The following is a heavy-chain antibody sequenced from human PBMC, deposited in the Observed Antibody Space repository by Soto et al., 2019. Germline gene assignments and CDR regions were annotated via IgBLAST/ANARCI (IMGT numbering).Heavy chain of an antibody. CDR1: GYTFTSYG. CDR3: ARTGDTYYYFDY. CDR2: ISAYNGNT. Sequence: ASVKVSCKASGYTFTSYGISWVRQAPGQGLEWMGWISAYNGNTNYAQRLQGRVTMTTDTSTSTAYMELRSLRSDDTAIYYCARTGDTYYYFDYWGQGTPVTVSS. J-gene: IGHJ4*02. V-gene: IGHV1-18*01. D-gene: IGHD2-21*02.